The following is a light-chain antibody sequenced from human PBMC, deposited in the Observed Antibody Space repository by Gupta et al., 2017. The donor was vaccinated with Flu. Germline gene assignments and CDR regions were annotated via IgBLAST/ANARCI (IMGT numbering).Light chain of an antibody. CDR1: SGSIGSNY. Sequence: NFMLTQPHPVSESPGKTVTISCTRSSGSIGSNYVQWYQQRPGSAPITVIYEDNLRPSGVTDRFSWYPDTASNSASLTISGLKTEDEGDYYCPSYDGSNRVIIGGGTKLTVL. CDR2: EDN. CDR3: PSYDGSNRVI. V-gene: IGLV6-57*03. J-gene: IGLJ2*01.